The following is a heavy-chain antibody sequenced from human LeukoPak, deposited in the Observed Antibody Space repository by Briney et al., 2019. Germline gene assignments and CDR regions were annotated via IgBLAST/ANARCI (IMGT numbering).Heavy chain of an antibody. CDR2: IKQDGSEK. D-gene: IGHD6-6*01. CDR3: ARVAALWFVDY. CDR1: GFTFNSYL. Sequence: GGSLRLSCAASGFTFNSYLMSWVRQAPGKGREWVANIKQDGSEKYYVDSVKGRFTLSRDNAKNSLYLQMNSLRAEDTAVYYCARVAALWFVDYWGQGTLVTVSS. V-gene: IGHV3-7*01. J-gene: IGHJ4*02.